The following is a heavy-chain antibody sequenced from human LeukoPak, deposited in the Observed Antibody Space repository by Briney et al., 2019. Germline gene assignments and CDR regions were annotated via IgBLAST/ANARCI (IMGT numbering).Heavy chain of an antibody. CDR1: GGSISGYF. V-gene: IGHV4-59*08. Sequence: PSETLSLTCTVSGGSISGYFWSWIRQPPGKGLEWIGYIYYSGSTNYNPSLKSRVTISVDTSKNQFSLKLSSVTAADTAVYYCAAGPSYDSSGYYVEYWGQGTLVTVSS. CDR3: AAGPSYDSSGYYVEY. J-gene: IGHJ4*02. D-gene: IGHD3-22*01. CDR2: IYYSGST.